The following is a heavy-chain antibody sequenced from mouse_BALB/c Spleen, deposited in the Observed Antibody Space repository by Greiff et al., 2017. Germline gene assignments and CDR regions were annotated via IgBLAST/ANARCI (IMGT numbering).Heavy chain of an antibody. CDR2: ISTYYGDA. J-gene: IGHJ3*01. CDR3: ARSYYDYDEGFAY. CDR1: GYTFTDYA. Sequence: QLQQSGAELVRPGVSVKISCKGSGYTFTDYAMHWVKQSHAKSLEWIGVISTYYGDASYNQKFKGKATMTVDKSSSTAYMELARLTSEDSAIYYCARSYYDYDEGFAYWGQGTLVTVSA. D-gene: IGHD2-4*01. V-gene: IGHV1S137*01.